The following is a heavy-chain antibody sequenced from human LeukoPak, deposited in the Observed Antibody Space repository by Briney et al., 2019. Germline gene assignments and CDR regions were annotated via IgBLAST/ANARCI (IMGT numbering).Heavy chain of an antibody. CDR3: ARDVLRLQNPLWY. J-gene: IGHJ4*02. Sequence: ASVKVSCKASGYTLTGYYMHWVRQAPGQGLEWMGWINPNSGGTNYAQKFQGRVTMTRDTSISTAYMELSRLRSDDTAVYYCARDVLRLQNPLWYWGQGTLVTVSS. D-gene: IGHD4-11*01. CDR2: INPNSGGT. V-gene: IGHV1-2*02. CDR1: GYTLTGYY.